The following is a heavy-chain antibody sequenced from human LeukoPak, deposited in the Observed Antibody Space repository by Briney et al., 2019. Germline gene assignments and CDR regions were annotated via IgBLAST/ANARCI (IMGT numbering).Heavy chain of an antibody. Sequence: GGSLRLSCTASGFTFSSYSMTWVRQAPGKGLEWVSSISSSSSSIYYADSVKGRFTISRDNAKNSLYLQMSSLRAEDTAVYYCASCSGGSCRLKWFDPWGQGTLVTVSS. J-gene: IGHJ5*02. D-gene: IGHD2-15*01. CDR3: ASCSGGSCRLKWFDP. CDR1: GFTFSSYS. CDR2: ISSSSSSI. V-gene: IGHV3-21*01.